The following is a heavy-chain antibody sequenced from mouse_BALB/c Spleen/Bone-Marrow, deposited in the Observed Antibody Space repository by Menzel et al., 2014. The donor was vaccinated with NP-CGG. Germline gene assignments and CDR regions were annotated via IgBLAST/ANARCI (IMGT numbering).Heavy chain of an antibody. CDR1: GYTFTSYW. D-gene: IGHD1-1*01. V-gene: IGHV1-5*01. J-gene: IGHJ4*01. Sequence: EVQLQQSGTVLARPGASVKMSCKASGYTFTSYWMHWVKQRPGQGLEWIGAIYPGNSDTSYNQKFKGKAKLTAVTSTSTAYMERSSLTNEDSAVYYCTRVITAVLATRAMDYWGPGSSVTVSS. CDR3: TRVITAVLATRAMDY. CDR2: IYPGNSDT.